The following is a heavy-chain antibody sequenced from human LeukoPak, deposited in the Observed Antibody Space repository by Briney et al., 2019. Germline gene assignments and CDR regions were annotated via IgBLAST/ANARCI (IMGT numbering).Heavy chain of an antibody. D-gene: IGHD2-2*01. CDR1: GFTFSSYS. Sequence: PGGSLRLSCAASGFTFSSYSMNWVRQAPGKGLEWVSSISSSSSYIYYADSVKGRFTISRDNAKNSLYLQMNSLRAEDMAVYYCAKRSPPSSSTSCMDYWGQGTLVTVSS. V-gene: IGHV3-21*01. CDR3: AKRSPPSSSTSCMDY. J-gene: IGHJ4*02. CDR2: ISSSSSYI.